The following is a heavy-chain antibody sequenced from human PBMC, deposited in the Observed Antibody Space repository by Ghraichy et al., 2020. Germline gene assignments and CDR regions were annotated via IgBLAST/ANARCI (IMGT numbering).Heavy chain of an antibody. CDR2: TYYRSKWYN. D-gene: IGHD1-7*01. CDR1: GDSVSSNSAA. V-gene: IGHV6-1*01. Sequence: SQTLSLTCAISGDSVSSNSAAWNWIRQSPSRGLEWLGRTYYRSKWYNDYAVSVKSRITINPDTSKNQFSLQLNSVTPEDTAVYYCARDITGTTSYSYGPNWFDPWGQGTLVTVSS. CDR3: ARDITGTTSYSYGPNWFDP. J-gene: IGHJ5*02.